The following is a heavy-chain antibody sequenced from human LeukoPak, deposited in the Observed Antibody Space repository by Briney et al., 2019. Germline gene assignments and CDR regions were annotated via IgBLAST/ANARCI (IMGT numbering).Heavy chain of an antibody. J-gene: IGHJ4*02. CDR2: IYSGGST. V-gene: IGHV3-53*01. CDR3: ARHYGSGSFNFDY. Sequence: EPGGSLRLSCAASGFTVSSNYMSWVRQAPGKGLEWVSVIYSGGSTYYADSVKGRFTISRDNSKNTLYLQMNSLRAEDTAVYYCARHYGSGSFNFDYWGQGTLVTVSS. CDR1: GFTVSSNY. D-gene: IGHD3-10*01.